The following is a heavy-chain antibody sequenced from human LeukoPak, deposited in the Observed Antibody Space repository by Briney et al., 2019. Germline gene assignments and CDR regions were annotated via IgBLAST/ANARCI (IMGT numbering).Heavy chain of an antibody. CDR2: IYPGGST. Sequence: PGGSLRLSCAASGFTVSSNYMSWVRQAPGKGLEWVSVIYPGGSTYYSDSVKGRFTISRDNSKNTLYLQMNSLRAEDTAVYYCAREVPSYDRSGYYFDYWGQGTLGTVSS. V-gene: IGHV3-53*01. CDR1: GFTVSSNY. CDR3: AREVPSYDRSGYYFDY. D-gene: IGHD3-22*01. J-gene: IGHJ4*02.